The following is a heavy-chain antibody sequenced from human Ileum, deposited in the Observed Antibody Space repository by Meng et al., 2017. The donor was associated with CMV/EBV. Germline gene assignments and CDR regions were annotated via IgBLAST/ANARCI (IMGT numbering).Heavy chain of an antibody. Sequence: GGSLRLSCVASGFTFSSYGMHWARQAPGKGLEWTAFVRYDGSNAYYANSVKGRFTISRDNSNNTLYLQMNNLRPGDTAVYYCAKDGPRTSPLDYWGQGTLVTVSS. J-gene: IGHJ4*02. CDR3: AKDGPRTSPLDY. CDR1: GFTFSSYG. V-gene: IGHV3-30*02. CDR2: VRYDGSNA.